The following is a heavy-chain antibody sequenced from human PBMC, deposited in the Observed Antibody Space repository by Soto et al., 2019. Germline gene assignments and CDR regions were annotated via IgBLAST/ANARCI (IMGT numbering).Heavy chain of an antibody. J-gene: IGHJ4*01. V-gene: IGHV3-23*01. CDR3: ARDKDTSSWTGFDF. CDR2: ISATGIST. D-gene: IGHD1-1*01. Sequence: PGGSLRLSCAASGFTFATYAMSWVRQAPGKWLEWVSAISATGISTHYADSVKGRVTISRDNSANTLSLEMSSLTAEDTAVYYCARDKDTSSWTGFDFWGHGXLVTVYS. CDR1: GFTFATYA.